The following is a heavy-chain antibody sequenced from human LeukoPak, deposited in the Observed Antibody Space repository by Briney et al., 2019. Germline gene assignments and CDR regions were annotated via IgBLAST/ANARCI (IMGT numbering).Heavy chain of an antibody. D-gene: IGHD6-13*01. J-gene: IGHJ3*02. CDR3: ARRRYSSSRSRAFDI. V-gene: IGHV4-39*07. Sequence: SETLSLTCTVSGGSISSSSYYWGWIRQPPGKGLEWIGSIYYSGSTYYNPSLKSRVTISVDTSKNQFSLKLSSVTAADTAVYYCARRRYSSSRSRAFDIWGQGTMVTVSS. CDR1: GGSISSSSYY. CDR2: IYYSGST.